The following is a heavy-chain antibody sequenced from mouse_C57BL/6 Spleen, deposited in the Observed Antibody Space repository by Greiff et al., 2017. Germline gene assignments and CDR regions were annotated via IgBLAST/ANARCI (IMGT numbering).Heavy chain of an antibody. D-gene: IGHD1-1*01. CDR1: GFSLTSYG. Sequence: VQLQESGPGLVAPSQSLSITCTASGFSLTSYGVHWVRQPPGKGLEWMVVIWSDGSTTYNSAPNSRLSICKVNSKSTVFLKMNSLQTDDSAVSDCARQPYYYGNDDDARDYWGQGTSVTVSS. V-gene: IGHV2-6-1*01. CDR2: IWSDGST. CDR3: ARQPYYYGNDDDARDY. J-gene: IGHJ4*01.